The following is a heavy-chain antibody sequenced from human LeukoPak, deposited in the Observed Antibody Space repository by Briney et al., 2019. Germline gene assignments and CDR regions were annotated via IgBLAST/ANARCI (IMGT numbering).Heavy chain of an antibody. CDR1: GYSFTNFG. V-gene: IGHV1-18*01. D-gene: IGHD2-15*01. J-gene: IGHJ4*02. Sequence: GASVKVSCKASGYSFTNFGITWVRQAPGQGLEWMGWISAYNGNTDYAQNFQGRVTVTADTSTSTAYMELRGLRSDDTAGYYCARSGCSAGTCYSQTVKFDYWGQGALVSVSS. CDR2: ISAYNGNT. CDR3: ARSGCSAGTCYSQTVKFDY.